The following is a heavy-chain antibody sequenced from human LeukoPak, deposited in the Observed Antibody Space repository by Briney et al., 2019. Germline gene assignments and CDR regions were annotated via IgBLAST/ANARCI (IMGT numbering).Heavy chain of an antibody. CDR2: ISSSGSII. Sequence: GGSLRLSCAASGFTFSSYEMNWVRQAPGKGLGWVSYISSSGSIICYAESVKGRFTISRDNAKNSLYLRMNSLRAEDTAVYYCAREDSGYDNNAFDIWGQGTMVTVSS. V-gene: IGHV3-48*03. CDR1: GFTFSSYE. J-gene: IGHJ3*02. CDR3: AREDSGYDNNAFDI. D-gene: IGHD5-12*01.